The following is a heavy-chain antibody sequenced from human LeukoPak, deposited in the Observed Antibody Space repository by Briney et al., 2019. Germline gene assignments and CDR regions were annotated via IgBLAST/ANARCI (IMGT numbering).Heavy chain of an antibody. V-gene: IGHV3-66*01. Sequence: GGSLRLSCAASGFTFSSYWMSWVRQAPGKGLEWVSVIYSGGSTYYADSVKGRFTISRDNSKNTLYLQMNSLRAEDTAVYYCARTMVRGVTDDYWGQGTLVTVSS. D-gene: IGHD3-10*01. J-gene: IGHJ4*02. CDR1: GFTFSSYW. CDR2: IYSGGST. CDR3: ARTMVRGVTDDY.